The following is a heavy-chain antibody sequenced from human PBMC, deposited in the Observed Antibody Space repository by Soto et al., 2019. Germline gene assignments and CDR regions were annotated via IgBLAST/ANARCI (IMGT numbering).Heavy chain of an antibody. J-gene: IGHJ3*02. D-gene: IGHD3-10*01. Sequence: PSETLSLTCTVSGGSISSYYWSWVRQPPGKGLEWIGYIYYSGSTNYNPSLKSRVTISVDTSKIQFSLKLSSVTAADTAVYYCARGRVLWFGELFRAFDIWGQGTMVTVSS. CDR3: ARGRVLWFGELFRAFDI. CDR1: GGSISSYY. V-gene: IGHV4-59*01. CDR2: IYYSGST.